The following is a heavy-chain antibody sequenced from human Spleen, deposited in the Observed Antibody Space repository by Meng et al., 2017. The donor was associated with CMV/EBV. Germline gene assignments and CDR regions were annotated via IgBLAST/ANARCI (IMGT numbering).Heavy chain of an antibody. D-gene: IGHD2-2*01. J-gene: IGHJ5*02. V-gene: IGHV3-23*03. CDR1: GFTFSRYA. CDR2: VSSGGSNT. CDR3: AKPTAYCSSTSCWSDS. Sequence: GFTFSRYAMTWVRQAPGKGLEWLSAVSSGGSNTHYVDSVKGRFTISRDNSKNTVYLQMSSLRAEDTAVYYCAKPTAYCSSTSCWSDSWGQGTLVTVSS.